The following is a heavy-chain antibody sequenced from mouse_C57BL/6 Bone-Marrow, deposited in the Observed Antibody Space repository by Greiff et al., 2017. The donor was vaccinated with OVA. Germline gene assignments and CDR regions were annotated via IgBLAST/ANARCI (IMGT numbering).Heavy chain of an antibody. V-gene: IGHV1-69*01. CDR3: ARSYYGRSYVFGV. J-gene: IGHJ1*03. CDR2: IDPSDSYT. Sequence: QVQLQQPGAELVMPGASVKLSCKASGYTFTSYWMHWVKQRPGQGLEWIGEIDPSDSYTNYNQKFKGKSTLTVDKSSSTAYMQLSSLTSEDSAVYYCARSYYGRSYVFGVWGTGTTVTVSS. D-gene: IGHD1-1*01. CDR1: GYTFTSYW.